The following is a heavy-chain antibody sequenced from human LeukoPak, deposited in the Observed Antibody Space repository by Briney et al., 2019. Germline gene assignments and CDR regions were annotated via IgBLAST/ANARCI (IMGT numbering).Heavy chain of an antibody. CDR3: ARDLSAMVSFDY. CDR2: INPSGGTT. D-gene: IGHD5-18*01. V-gene: IGHV1-46*01. J-gene: IGHJ4*02. Sequence: ASVKVSCKASGYTFTSYYMHWVRQAPGQGLEWMGIINPSGGTTSYAQKFQGRVTMTRDTSTSTVYMELSSLGSEDTAVYYCARDLSAMVSFDYWGQGTLVTVSS. CDR1: GYTFTSYY.